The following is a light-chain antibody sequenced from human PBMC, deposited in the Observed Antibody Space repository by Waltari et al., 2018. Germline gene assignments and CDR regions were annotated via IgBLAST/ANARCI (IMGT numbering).Light chain of an antibody. Sequence: EIVLTQSPGSLSSSPGERVTLSCRASQSVSRSLAWYQQKPGQAPRLLIFGASNRATGIPDRFSGSGSGTDFSLTISRLGPEDFAVYYCQHYVSLPATFGQGTKVEIK. CDR2: GAS. CDR1: QSVSRS. CDR3: QHYVSLPAT. V-gene: IGKV3-20*01. J-gene: IGKJ1*01.